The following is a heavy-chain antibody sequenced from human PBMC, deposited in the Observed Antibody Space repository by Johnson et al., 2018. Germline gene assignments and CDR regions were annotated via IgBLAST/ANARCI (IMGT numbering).Heavy chain of an antibody. D-gene: IGHD2/OR15-2a*01. J-gene: IGHJ3*02. Sequence: VQSGRSLRLSCAGSGFNFDDYAMHWVRQAPGKGLEWVSGISWNSDRRDYADSVKGRVTISRDNAKTSLYLQMNALSEEDTALYYCVKATGGQIFDGCDIWGQGTMVTVSS. CDR1: GFNFDDYA. V-gene: IGHV3-9*01. CDR2: ISWNSDRR. CDR3: VKATGGQIFDGCDI.